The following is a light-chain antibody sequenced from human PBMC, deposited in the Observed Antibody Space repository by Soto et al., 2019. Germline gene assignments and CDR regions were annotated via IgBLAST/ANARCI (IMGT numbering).Light chain of an antibody. CDR2: KAS. CDR1: QSVRVW. CDR3: QQYYSYPRT. J-gene: IGKJ1*01. V-gene: IGKV1-5*03. Sequence: DIQMTQSPSTLSASIGDGVTITCRASQSVRVWLAWYQQKPGKAPKLIIYKASSLESGVPSRFSGSGSWTEFTLTISSLQPNDFATYYCQQYYSYPRTIGQGTKVESK.